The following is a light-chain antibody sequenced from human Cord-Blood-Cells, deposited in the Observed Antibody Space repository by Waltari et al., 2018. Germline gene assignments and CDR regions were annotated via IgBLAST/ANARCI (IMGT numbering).Light chain of an antibody. CDR1: QSISSY. CDR2: AAS. V-gene: IGKV1-39*01. J-gene: IGKJ2*03. CDR3: QQSYSTPRS. Sequence: DIQMTQSPSSLSASVGDRVTITCRASQSISSYLNWYQQKPGKAPKPLIYAASSLQSGVPSRFSVSVSGTDFTLTISSLQPEDFATYYCQQSYSTPRSFGHGTKLEIK.